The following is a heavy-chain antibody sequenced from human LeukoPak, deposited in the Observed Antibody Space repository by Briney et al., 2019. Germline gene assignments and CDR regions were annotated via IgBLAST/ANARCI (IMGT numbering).Heavy chain of an antibody. Sequence: PSETLSLTCTVSGYSISSGYYWGWIRQPPGKGLEWIGSIYHSGSTYYNPSLKSRVTISVDTSKNQFSLKLSSVTAADTAVYYCARVHSSGYFFDYWGQGTLVTVSS. D-gene: IGHD3-22*01. CDR3: ARVHSSGYFFDY. CDR1: GYSISSGYY. V-gene: IGHV4-38-2*02. J-gene: IGHJ4*02. CDR2: IYHSGST.